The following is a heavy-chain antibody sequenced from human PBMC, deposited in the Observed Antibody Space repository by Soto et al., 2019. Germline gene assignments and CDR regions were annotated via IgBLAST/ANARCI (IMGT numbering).Heavy chain of an antibody. Sequence: EVQLLESGGGLVRPGESLRLSCTASGFTFSTYALSWVRQAPGKGLEWVSALTGSGATTYYADSVKGRFTISRDNSKNTLYLQMSSLRAEDTAIYYCAKGVKVPAAIRYYCYGLDVWGHGTTVTVSS. J-gene: IGHJ6*02. CDR2: LTGSGATT. CDR3: AKGVKVPAAIRYYCYGLDV. CDR1: GFTFSTYA. V-gene: IGHV3-23*01. D-gene: IGHD2-2*01.